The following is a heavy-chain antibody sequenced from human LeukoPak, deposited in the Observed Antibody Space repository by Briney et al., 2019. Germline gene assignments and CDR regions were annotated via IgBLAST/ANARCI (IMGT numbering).Heavy chain of an antibody. CDR3: AKGIVVVSEIDY. CDR2: ISGSGGRT. CDR1: GFTFSSRG. Sequence: PGGTLRLSCAASGFTFSSRGMNWVRQAPGKGQEWVSGISGSGGRTYYADSVKGRFTISRDNSKNTLYLQMNRLRPEDTAVYYCAKGIVVVSEIDYWGQGILVIVSS. J-gene: IGHJ4*02. D-gene: IGHD2-21*02. V-gene: IGHV3-23*01.